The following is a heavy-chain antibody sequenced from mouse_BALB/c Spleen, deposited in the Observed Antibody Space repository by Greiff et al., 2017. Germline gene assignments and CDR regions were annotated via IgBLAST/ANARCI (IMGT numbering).Heavy chain of an antibody. J-gene: IGHJ3*01. CDR2: ISSGGSYT. Sequence: EVKLVESGGGLVKPGGSLKLSCAASGFTFSSYAMSWVRQSPEKRLEWVAEISSGGSYTYYPDTVKGRFTISRDNAKNTLYLQMSSLKSEDTAMYYCTKETDSSGYVGPFAYWGQGTLVTVS. D-gene: IGHD3-2*01. CDR3: TKETDSSGYVGPFAY. V-gene: IGHV5-9-4*01. CDR1: GFTFSSYA.